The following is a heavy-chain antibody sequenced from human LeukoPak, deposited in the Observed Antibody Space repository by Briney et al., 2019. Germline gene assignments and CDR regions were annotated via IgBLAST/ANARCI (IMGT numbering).Heavy chain of an antibody. J-gene: IGHJ5*02. D-gene: IGHD2-2*01. Sequence: PGGSLRLSCAASGFTFSSYWMSWVRQAPGKGLEWVANIKQDGSEKYYVDSVKGRFTISRDNAKNSLYLQMSSLRSEDTAVYYCARDYCSSTSCPRGAYSWGQGTLVTVSS. V-gene: IGHV3-7*03. CDR1: GFTFSSYW. CDR2: IKQDGSEK. CDR3: ARDYCSSTSCPRGAYS.